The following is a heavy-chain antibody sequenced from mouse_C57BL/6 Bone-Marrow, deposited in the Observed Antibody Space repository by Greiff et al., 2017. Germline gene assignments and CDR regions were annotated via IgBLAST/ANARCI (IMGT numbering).Heavy chain of an antibody. CDR1: GFTFSSYG. J-gene: IGHJ3*01. CDR3: ARRRRITTVGDPWFAY. D-gene: IGHD1-1*01. Sequence: EVHLVESGGDLVKPGGSLKLSCAASGFTFSSYGMSWVRPTPDKRLVWVATISSGGSYTYYPDSVKGRFTISRDTAKNTLYLQMSSLKSEDTAMYYCARRRRITTVGDPWFAYWGQGTLVTVSA. CDR2: ISSGGSYT. V-gene: IGHV5-6*01.